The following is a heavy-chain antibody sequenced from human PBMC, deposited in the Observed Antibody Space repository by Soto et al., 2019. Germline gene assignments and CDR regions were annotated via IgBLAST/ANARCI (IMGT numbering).Heavy chain of an antibody. Sequence: PSETLSLTCTVSGGSISSGDYYWSWIRQPPGKGLEWIGYIYYSGSTYYNPSLKSRVTISVDTSKNQFSLKLSSVTAADTAVYYCARGKNYYDSPLASDYWGQGTLVTVSS. CDR2: IYYSGST. V-gene: IGHV4-30-4*01. D-gene: IGHD3-22*01. CDR3: ARGKNYYDSPLASDY. CDR1: GGSISSGDYY. J-gene: IGHJ4*02.